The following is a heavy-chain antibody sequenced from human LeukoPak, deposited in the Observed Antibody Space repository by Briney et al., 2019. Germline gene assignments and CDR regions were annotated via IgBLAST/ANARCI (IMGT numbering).Heavy chain of an antibody. CDR1: GVSITSDHYY. J-gene: IGHJ5*02. CDR3: ARDRAYFDSTGYYS. D-gene: IGHD3-22*01. CDR2: SYNSGST. V-gene: IGHV4-30-4*01. Sequence: PSETLSLTCTVSGVSITSDHYYWSWIRQPPGKGLEWIGYSYNSGSTYYNPSLKSRVTISIDTSKNQFSLKLTSVTAADTAVYYCARDRAYFDSTGYYSWGQGTLVTVSS.